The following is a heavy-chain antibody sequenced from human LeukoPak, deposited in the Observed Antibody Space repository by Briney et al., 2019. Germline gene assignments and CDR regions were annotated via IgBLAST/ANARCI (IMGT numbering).Heavy chain of an antibody. Sequence: GGSLRLSCAASGFTFSNYAMSWVRQAPGEGLEWVSTVSGDGGMTYYADSAKGRFTISRDNSKSTVFLHMNGLRVEDTAVYYCADIPTPDYWGQGTLVTVSS. CDR1: GFTFSNYA. J-gene: IGHJ4*02. D-gene: IGHD2-2*01. V-gene: IGHV3-23*01. CDR3: ADIPTPDY. CDR2: VSGDGGMT.